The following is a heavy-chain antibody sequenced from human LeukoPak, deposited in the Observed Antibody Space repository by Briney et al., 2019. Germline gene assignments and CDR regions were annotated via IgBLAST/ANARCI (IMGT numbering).Heavy chain of an antibody. V-gene: IGHV4-34*01. J-gene: IGHJ4*02. D-gene: IGHD5-18*01. CDR1: GGSFSGYY. CDR3: ARGGIQLWRTFDY. Sequence: PSETLSLTCAVYGGSFSGYYWSWIRQPPGKGVEWIGEINHSGSTNYNPSLKSRVTISVDTSKNQFSLKLSSVTAADTAVYYCARGGIQLWRTFDYWGQGTLVTVSS. CDR2: INHSGST.